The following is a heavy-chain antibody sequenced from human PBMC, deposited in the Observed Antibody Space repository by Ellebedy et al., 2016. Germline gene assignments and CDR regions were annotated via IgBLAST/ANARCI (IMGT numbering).Heavy chain of an antibody. CDR2: FYHSGNT. J-gene: IGHJ4*02. CDR1: GGSISSYY. D-gene: IGHD5-18*01. V-gene: IGHV4-59*08. CDR3: ARIVVDSYGFALLDY. Sequence: SETLSLTCSVSGGSISSYYWTWIRQPPGKGLEWIAYFYHSGNTNYSPSLKSRVTISVDTSKNQFSLKLSSVTAADTAVYYCARIVVDSYGFALLDYWGLGTDVTVSS.